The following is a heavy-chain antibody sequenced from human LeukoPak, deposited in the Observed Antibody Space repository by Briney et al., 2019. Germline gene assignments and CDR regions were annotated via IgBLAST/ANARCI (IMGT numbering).Heavy chain of an antibody. CDR1: AYTFTGYD. CDR3: ARSSTVVTPVDH. D-gene: IGHD4-23*01. J-gene: IGHJ4*02. CDR2: INPNSGGT. Sequence: ASVKVSCKASAYTFTGYDMHWVRQAPGQGLEWMGWINPNSGGTNYAQKFQGRVTMTRDTSISTAYMELSRLRSDDTAVYYCARSSTVVTPVDHWGQGTLVTVSS. V-gene: IGHV1-2*02.